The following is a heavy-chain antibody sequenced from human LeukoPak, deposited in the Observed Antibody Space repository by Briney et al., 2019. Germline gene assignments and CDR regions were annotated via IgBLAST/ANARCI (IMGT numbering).Heavy chain of an antibody. CDR1: GFTFRTYS. CDR3: ARVRGAISYSDY. CDR2: ISSSGDFI. D-gene: IGHD3-3*01. J-gene: IGHJ4*02. Sequence: GGSLRLSCAASGFTFRTYSMNWVRQAPGKGLEWVSSISSSGDFIYYADSVKGRFTISRDNAENSLYLQMNSLRAEDTAVYYCARVRGAISYSDYWGQGTLVTVSS. V-gene: IGHV3-21*01.